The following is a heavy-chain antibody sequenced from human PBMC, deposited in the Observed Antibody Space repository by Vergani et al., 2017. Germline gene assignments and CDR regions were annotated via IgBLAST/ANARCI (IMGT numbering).Heavy chain of an antibody. CDR2: IWYEGSNK. V-gene: IGHV3-33*08. J-gene: IGHJ6*02. CDR1: GFTFSSYG. Sequence: VQLVESGGGLVKPGGSLRLSCAASGFTFSSYGMHWVRRGPGKGLEGVAVIWYEGSNKYYAESVKGRFTISRDNSKNTLYLQMNSLRAEDTAVYYCARDKRDYYGMDVWGQGTTVTVS. CDR3: ARDKRDYYGMDV.